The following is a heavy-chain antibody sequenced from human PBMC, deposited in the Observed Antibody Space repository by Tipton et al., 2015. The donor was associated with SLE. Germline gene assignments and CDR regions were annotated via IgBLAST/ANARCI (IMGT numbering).Heavy chain of an antibody. J-gene: IGHJ4*02. Sequence: QLVQSGPEMKRPGASVKVSCETSGYTFSNYGVTWVRQAPGQGLEWMGWISVYSGNTAYAQKVQGRLTITAETSTSTVYMELRSLRSDDTAVYFCARMVRSMATTNFDFWGQGSPVSVSP. D-gene: IGHD5-24*01. CDR3: ARMVRSMATTNFDF. CDR2: ISVYSGNT. CDR1: GYTFSNYG. V-gene: IGHV1-18*01.